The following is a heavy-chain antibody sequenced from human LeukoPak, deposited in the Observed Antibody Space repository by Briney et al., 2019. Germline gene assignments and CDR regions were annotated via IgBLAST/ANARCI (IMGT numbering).Heavy chain of an antibody. CDR1: GFTFRDHA. CDR3: SRDNSIVKTTIFLDY. D-gene: IGHD1-26*01. CDR2: IKSKAHGGTT. Sequence: GRSLRLSCTTSGFTFRDHAMSWFRQAPGKGLEWVGLIKSKAHGGTTESAASVKGRFTISRDDAKSIAYLQMNSLKTEDTAVYYCSRDNSIVKTTIFLDYWGQGTLVTVSS. J-gene: IGHJ4*02. V-gene: IGHV3-49*03.